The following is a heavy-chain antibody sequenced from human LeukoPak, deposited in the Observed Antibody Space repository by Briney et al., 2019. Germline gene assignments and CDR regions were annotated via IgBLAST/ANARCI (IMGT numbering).Heavy chain of an antibody. CDR3: ARARYETRIWPKSRYDYYHYMDV. Sequence: ASVKVSCKASGYTFTSYVIHWVRQAPGQRLEWMGWINAGNGNTKYSQEFQDRVTITRDTSASTAYMELSSLRSEDMAVYYCARARYETRIWPKSRYDYYHYMDVWGKGTTVTVSS. V-gene: IGHV1-3*03. D-gene: IGHD3-3*01. J-gene: IGHJ6*03. CDR1: GYTFTSYV. CDR2: INAGNGNT.